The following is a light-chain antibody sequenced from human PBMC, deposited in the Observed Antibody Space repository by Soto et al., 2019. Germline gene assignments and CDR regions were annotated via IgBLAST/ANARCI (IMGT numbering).Light chain of an antibody. CDR3: MQALQTPNT. V-gene: IGKV2-28*01. Sequence: DIVMTQSPVSLGVTPGEPASISCRSSQSLLYRDGDNYSDWYLQKPGQSPQLLIYLASNRASGVPARFSGSGSGAYFTLKISRVEAEDVGLYYCMQALQTPNTFGQGTRLEN. J-gene: IGKJ5*01. CDR2: LAS. CDR1: QSLLYRDGDNY.